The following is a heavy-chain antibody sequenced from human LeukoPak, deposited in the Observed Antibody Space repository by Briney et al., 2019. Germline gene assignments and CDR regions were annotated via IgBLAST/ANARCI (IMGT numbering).Heavy chain of an antibody. CDR1: GFTFSSYS. CDR2: ISSSSSYI. V-gene: IGHV3-21*01. D-gene: IGHD6-19*01. CDR3: ARPFSIAVAGTDP. J-gene: IGHJ5*02. Sequence: GGSLRLSCAASGFTFSSYSMNWFRQAPGKGLEWVSSISSSSSYIYYADSVKGRFTISRDNAKNSLYLQMNSLRAEDTAVYYCARPFSIAVAGTDPWGQGTLVTVSS.